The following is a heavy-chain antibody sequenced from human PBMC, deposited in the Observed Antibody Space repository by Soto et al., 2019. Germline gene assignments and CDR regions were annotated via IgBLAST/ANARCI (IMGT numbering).Heavy chain of an antibody. CDR3: ARHLVPRTATPARYYYYGRDV. J-gene: IGHJ6*02. CDR2: IYPGDSDT. CDR1: GYSFTSYW. D-gene: IGHD1-1*01. Sequence: PGESLKISCKGSGYSFTSYWIGWVRQMPGKGLEWMGIIYPGDSDTRYSPSFQGQVTISADKSISTAYLHVSSLKASDTAMYYCARHLVPRTATPARYYYYGRDVWGQGTTVTVSS. V-gene: IGHV5-51*01.